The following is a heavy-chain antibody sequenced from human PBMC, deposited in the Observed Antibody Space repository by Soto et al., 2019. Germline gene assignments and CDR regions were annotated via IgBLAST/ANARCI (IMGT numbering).Heavy chain of an antibody. V-gene: IGHV4-59*01. CDR2: IYYSGST. CDR3: ARVGRLITAVGQLDD. D-gene: IGHD6-13*01. J-gene: IGHJ4*02. Sequence: SETLSLTCTISNGSIGSYYWTWIRQPPGKGLEWIGHIYYSGSTNYNPFLKSRLTLSLDTSKNQFSLKLTSVTAADTAVYYCARVGRLITAVGQLDDWGQGTLVTVSS. CDR1: NGSIGSYY.